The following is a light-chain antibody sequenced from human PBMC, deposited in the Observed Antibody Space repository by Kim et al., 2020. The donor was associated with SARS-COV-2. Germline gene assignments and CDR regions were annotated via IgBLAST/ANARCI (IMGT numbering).Light chain of an antibody. CDR1: SLRSYY. J-gene: IGLJ2*01. CDR3: NSRDSSGNRVV. CDR2: GKN. V-gene: IGLV3-19*01. Sequence: SSELTQDPAVSVALGQTVRSTCQGDSLRSYYASWYQQKPGQAPVLVIYGKNNRPSGLSDRFSGSSSGNTASLTITGAQAEDEADYYFNSRDSSGNRVVFGGGTQLTVL.